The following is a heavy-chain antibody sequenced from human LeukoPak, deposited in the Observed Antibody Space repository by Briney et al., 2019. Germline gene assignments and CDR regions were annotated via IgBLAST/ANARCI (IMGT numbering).Heavy chain of an antibody. CDR2: ILYTGRT. V-gene: IGHV4-39*01. D-gene: IGHD1-26*01. CDR3: ARRDVGATIDY. J-gene: IGHJ4*01. CDR1: GDSISSSRFY. Sequence: SETLSLTCTVSGDSISSSRFYWAWIRQPPGKGLEWIGSILYTGRTFYNPSLKSRVTISVDTSKNQFSLRLGSVTASDTAVYYCARRDVGATIDYWGHGTLVTVSS.